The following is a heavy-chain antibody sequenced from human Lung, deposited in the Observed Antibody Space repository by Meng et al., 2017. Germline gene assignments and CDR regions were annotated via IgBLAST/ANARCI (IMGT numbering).Heavy chain of an antibody. CDR3: ARGTPGRSYSDF. D-gene: IGHD3-10*01. CDR2: LGAHDGDR. Sequence: QVHPGQSGAEVKKPGASVKVSCKSSDYTFTGYGVSWMRQAPGQGLEWMAWLGAHDGDRSHAPRFQGRVTVTADRLTATSFMELRNLRYDDTAVYYCARGTPGRSYSDFWGQGTLVTVSS. J-gene: IGHJ4*02. V-gene: IGHV1-18*04. CDR1: DYTFTGYG.